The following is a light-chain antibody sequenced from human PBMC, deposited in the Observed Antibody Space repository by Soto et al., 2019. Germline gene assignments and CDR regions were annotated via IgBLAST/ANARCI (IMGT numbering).Light chain of an antibody. J-gene: IGKJ4*01. Sequence: EVVLTQYPATLSLSPGERATLSCRASQSVGAQFAWYQQKPGQSPRLLIYGASNRASGISARFSGSGSGTDFTLTIASLAHEDSAVYYCQQRNDWGSFGGGTRVEIK. CDR1: QSVGAQ. CDR2: GAS. CDR3: QQRNDWGS. V-gene: IGKV3-11*01.